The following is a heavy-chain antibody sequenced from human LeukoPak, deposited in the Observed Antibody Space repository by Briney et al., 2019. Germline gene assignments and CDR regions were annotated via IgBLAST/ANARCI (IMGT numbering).Heavy chain of an antibody. CDR2: IKQDGSEK. CDR1: GFTFSSYW. D-gene: IGHD6-19*01. CDR3: ASVSSGWYTQRAFDI. V-gene: IGHV3-7*01. J-gene: IGHJ3*02. Sequence: GGSLRLSCAASGFTFSSYWMSWVRQAPGKGLEWVANIKQDGSEKYYVDSVKGRFTISRDNAKNSLYLQMNSLRAEDTAVYYCASVSSGWYTQRAFDIWGQGTMVTVSS.